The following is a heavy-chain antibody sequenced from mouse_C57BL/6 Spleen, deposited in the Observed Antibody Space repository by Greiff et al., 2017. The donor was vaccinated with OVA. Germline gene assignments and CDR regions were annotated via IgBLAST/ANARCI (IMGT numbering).Heavy chain of an antibody. J-gene: IGHJ1*03. CDR1: GYTFTSYW. CDR2: IDPSDSYT. Sequence: QVQLQQPGAELVRPGTSVKLSCKASGYTFTSYWMHWVKQRPGQGLEWIGVIDPSDSYTNYNQKFKGKATLTVDTSSSTAYMQLSSLTSEDSAVYYCARRGVYDYDWYFDVWGTGTTVTVSS. D-gene: IGHD2-4*01. CDR3: ARRGVYDYDWYFDV. V-gene: IGHV1-59*01.